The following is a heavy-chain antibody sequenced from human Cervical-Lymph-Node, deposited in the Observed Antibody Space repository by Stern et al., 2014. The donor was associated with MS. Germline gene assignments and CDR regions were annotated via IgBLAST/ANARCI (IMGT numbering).Heavy chain of an antibody. CDR2: FNPSGGTT. CDR3: ARVLSLATSDS. V-gene: IGHV1-46*01. J-gene: IGHJ4*02. CDR1: GYTFTTYY. Sequence: QVTLVQSGAEIRKPGSSVKISFEASGYTFTTYYMNWVRQAPGQGLEWVALFNPSGGTTTYAQSFQGRVTMPGDTSTSTVYMELTGLRSEDTAVYYCARVLSLATSDSWGQGTLVIVSS. D-gene: IGHD1-1*01.